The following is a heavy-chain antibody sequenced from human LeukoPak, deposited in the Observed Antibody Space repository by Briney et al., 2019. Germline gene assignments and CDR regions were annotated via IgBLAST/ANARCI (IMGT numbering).Heavy chain of an antibody. V-gene: IGHV3-66*01. J-gene: IGHJ6*02. CDR1: GFTVSSNY. CDR2: IYSGGST. Sequence: GGSLRLSCAASGFTVSSNYMSWVRQAPGKGLEWVSVIYSGGSTYYADSVKGRFTISRDNSKNTLYLQMNSLRAEDTAVYYCARALTSYYEALYYYYGMDVWGQGTTVTVSS. D-gene: IGHD3-22*01. CDR3: ARALTSYYEALYYYYGMDV.